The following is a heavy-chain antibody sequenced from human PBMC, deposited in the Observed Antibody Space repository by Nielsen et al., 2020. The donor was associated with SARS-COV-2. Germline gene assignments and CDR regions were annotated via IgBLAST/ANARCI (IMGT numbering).Heavy chain of an antibody. CDR3: ARENPLGSGWYEFWFDY. Sequence: SLKISCAASGFTFDDYAMHWVRQAPGKGLEWVSGISWNSGSIGYADSVKGRFTISRDNAKNSLYLQMNSLRAEDTAVYYCARENPLGSGWYEFWFDYWGQGTLVTVSS. CDR1: GFTFDDYA. J-gene: IGHJ4*02. V-gene: IGHV3-9*01. D-gene: IGHD6-19*01. CDR2: ISWNSGSI.